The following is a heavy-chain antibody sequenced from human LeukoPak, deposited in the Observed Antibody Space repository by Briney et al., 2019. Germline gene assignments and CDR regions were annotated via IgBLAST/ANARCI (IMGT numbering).Heavy chain of an antibody. CDR2: ISGSGGST. J-gene: IGHJ6*03. D-gene: IGHD5-18*01. V-gene: IGHV3-23*01. Sequence: PGESLRLSCAASGFTLSSYAMSWVRQAPGKGLEWVSAISGSGGSTYYADSVKGRFTISRDNSKNTLYLQMNSLRAEDRAVYYCAKGLNSYGYYYYMDVWGKGTTVTVSS. CDR3: AKGLNSYGYYYYMDV. CDR1: GFTLSSYA.